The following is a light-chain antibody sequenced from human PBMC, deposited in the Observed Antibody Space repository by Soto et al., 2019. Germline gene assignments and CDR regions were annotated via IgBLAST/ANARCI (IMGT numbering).Light chain of an antibody. Sequence: QSVLTQPASVSGSPGQSITISCTGTSSDVGGYNSVSWYQQYPGKAPELLIYDVTNRPSGISDLFSGSKSCNTAPLTISGLQDEDEGDYYFNSLARRTTIVYVFCTGTKLTAL. CDR2: DVT. V-gene: IGLV2-14*01. J-gene: IGLJ1*01. CDR3: NSLARRTTIVYV. CDR1: SSDVGGYNS.